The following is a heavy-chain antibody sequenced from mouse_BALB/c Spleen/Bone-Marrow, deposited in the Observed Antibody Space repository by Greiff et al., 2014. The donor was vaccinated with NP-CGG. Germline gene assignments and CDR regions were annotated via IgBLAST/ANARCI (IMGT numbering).Heavy chain of an antibody. Sequence: QVQLQQSGAELARPGASVKMSCKASGYTFTSFTIHWVKQRPGQGLEWIGYINPSSGYTNYNQNFKDKATLTADKSASTACMQLTSLTSEDSAVYYCARRDYGPFYALDYWGQGTSVTVSS. D-gene: IGHD1-2*01. CDR1: GYTFTSFT. J-gene: IGHJ4*01. V-gene: IGHV1-4*01. CDR2: INPSSGYT. CDR3: ARRDYGPFYALDY.